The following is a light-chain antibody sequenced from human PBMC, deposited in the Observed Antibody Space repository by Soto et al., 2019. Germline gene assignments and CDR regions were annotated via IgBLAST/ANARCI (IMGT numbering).Light chain of an antibody. V-gene: IGKV3-20*01. CDR3: QQYGSSPWT. J-gene: IGKJ1*01. Sequence: EIVLTQSPGTPSLSPGERATLSCRASQSVSSSYLAWYQQKPGQAPRLLIYGASSRATGFPDRFSGSGSGTDFTLTISRLEPEDFAVYYCQQYGSSPWTFGQGTKVDIK. CDR1: QSVSSSY. CDR2: GAS.